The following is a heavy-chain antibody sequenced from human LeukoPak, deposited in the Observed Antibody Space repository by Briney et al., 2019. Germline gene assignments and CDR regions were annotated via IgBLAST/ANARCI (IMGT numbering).Heavy chain of an antibody. CDR2: ISSSSSYI. Sequence: PGGSLRLSCAPSGFTFSNYNMNWVRQAPGKGLEWVSSISSSSSYIYYADSVKGRFTISRDNTKNSLYLQMNSLRAEDTAVYYCARDSPYGTAGYWGQGTLVTVSS. D-gene: IGHD2-8*02. V-gene: IGHV3-21*01. J-gene: IGHJ4*02. CDR3: ARDSPYGTAGY. CDR1: GFTFSNYN.